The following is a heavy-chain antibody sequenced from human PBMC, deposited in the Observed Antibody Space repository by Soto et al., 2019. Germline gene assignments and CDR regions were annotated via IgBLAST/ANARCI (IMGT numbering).Heavy chain of an antibody. Sequence: QVTLKESGPVLVKPTETLTLTCAVSGFSLSNGRLGVSWIRQPPGKALEWLAHIFSNDEKSYTTSLKSRLTISKDTSKSQVALIVTNMDPVATATYYGARADASDALRGPEYAFAYWGQGTLVTVSS. CDR3: ARADASDALRGPEYAFAY. CDR2: IFSNDEK. CDR1: GFSLSNGRLG. D-gene: IGHD2-2*01. V-gene: IGHV2-26*01. J-gene: IGHJ4*02.